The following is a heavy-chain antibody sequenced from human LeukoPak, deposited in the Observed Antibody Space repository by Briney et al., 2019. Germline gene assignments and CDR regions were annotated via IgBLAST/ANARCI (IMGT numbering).Heavy chain of an antibody. CDR1: GFTFNTYA. V-gene: IGHV3-23*01. CDR3: AKVWSGCYNDY. J-gene: IGHJ4*02. CDR2: ISGSGDST. Sequence: GGSLRLSRAASGFTFNTYAMSWVRQAPGKGLEWVSAISGSGDSTYYADSVKGRFTISRDNSKNTLYLQMNSLRAEDTAVYYCAKVWSGCYNDYWGQGTLVTVSS. D-gene: IGHD3-3*01.